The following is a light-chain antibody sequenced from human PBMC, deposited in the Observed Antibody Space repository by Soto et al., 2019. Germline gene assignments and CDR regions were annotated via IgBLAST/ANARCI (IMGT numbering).Light chain of an antibody. CDR2: GAS. CDR1: QSVSSN. J-gene: IGKJ5*01. Sequence: EIVMTQSPATLSVSPGERATLSCRASQSVSSNLAWYQQKPGQAPRLLIYGASTRATGIPARFSGSGSGTEFTLTISNLQSEDFAVYYCHQYNKWPPITFGQGTRLE. CDR3: HQYNKWPPIT. V-gene: IGKV3-15*01.